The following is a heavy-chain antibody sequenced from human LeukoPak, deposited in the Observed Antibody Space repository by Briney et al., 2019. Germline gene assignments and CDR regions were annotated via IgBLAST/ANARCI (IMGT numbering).Heavy chain of an antibody. CDR1: GYTFTSYG. Sequence: ASVKVSCKASGYTFTSYGISWVRQAPGQGLEWMGIINPSGGSTSYAQKFHGRVTMTRDTSTSTVYMELSSLRSEDTAVYYCARSGLRLGDLLRNWGQGTLVTVSS. V-gene: IGHV1-46*01. CDR2: INPSGGST. D-gene: IGHD3-16*01. J-gene: IGHJ4*02. CDR3: ARSGLRLGDLLRN.